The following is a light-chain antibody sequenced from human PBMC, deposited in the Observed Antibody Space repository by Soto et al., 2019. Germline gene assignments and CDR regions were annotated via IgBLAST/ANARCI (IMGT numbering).Light chain of an antibody. CDR1: QSIPSNY. V-gene: IGKV3-20*01. Sequence: DIVLTQSPGTLSLSPGARATLSCRASQSIPSNYLAWYQQKPGQAPRLLIHGASSRATGIPDRFSGSGSGTDFTLTISRLEPEDFAVYYCQLYGTSPPRYTFGLGTKLEIK. J-gene: IGKJ2*01. CDR2: GAS. CDR3: QLYGTSPPRYT.